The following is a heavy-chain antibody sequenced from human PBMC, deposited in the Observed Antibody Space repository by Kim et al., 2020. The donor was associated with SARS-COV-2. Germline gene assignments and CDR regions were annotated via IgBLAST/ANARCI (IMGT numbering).Heavy chain of an antibody. Sequence: SETLSLTCAVYGGSFSGYYWSWIRQPPGKGLEWIGEINHSGSTNYNPSLKSRVTISVDTSKNQFSLKLSSVTAADTAVYYCARAPGAGATSRYNWFDPWGQGTLVTVSS. CDR2: INHSGST. CDR1: GGSFSGYY. J-gene: IGHJ5*02. V-gene: IGHV4-34*01. D-gene: IGHD1-26*01. CDR3: ARAPGAGATSRYNWFDP.